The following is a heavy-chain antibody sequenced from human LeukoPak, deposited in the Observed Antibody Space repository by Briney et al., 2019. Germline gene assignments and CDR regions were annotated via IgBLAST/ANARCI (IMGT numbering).Heavy chain of an antibody. CDR3: ARDRLAYCGGDCFWIRYYFDY. V-gene: IGHV3-30-3*01. D-gene: IGHD2-21*02. Sequence: PGGSLRLSCAASGFTFSSYAMRWVRQAPGKGLEWVAVISYDGSNKYYADSVKGRFTISRDNSKNTLYLQMNSLRAEDTAVYYCARDRLAYCGGDCFWIRYYFDYWGQGTLVTVSS. CDR2: ISYDGSNK. CDR1: GFTFSSYA. J-gene: IGHJ4*02.